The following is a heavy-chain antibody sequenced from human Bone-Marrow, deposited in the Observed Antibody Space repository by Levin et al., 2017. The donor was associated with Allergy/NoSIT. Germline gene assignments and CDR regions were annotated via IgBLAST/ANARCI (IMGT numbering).Heavy chain of an antibody. CDR2: ISTSGSDV. CDR1: GFSFGSYS. V-gene: IGHV3-21*01. CDR3: ARVGLCSGWPLGHGYYFGMDV. D-gene: IGHD6-19*01. J-gene: IGHJ6*02. Sequence: GGSLRLSCVASGFSFGSYSMHWVRQAPGKGLEWVASISTSGSDVYYADSVKGRFTVSRDSAERSLHLQMNSLRVEDTAVYYCARVGLCSGWPLGHGYYFGMDVWGQGTTVTVSS.